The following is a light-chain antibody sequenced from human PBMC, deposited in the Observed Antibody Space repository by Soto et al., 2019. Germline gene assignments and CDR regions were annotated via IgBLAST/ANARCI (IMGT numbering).Light chain of an antibody. CDR3: AAWDDSLNGVV. Sequence: QSVLTQPPSASGTPGQRVPISCSGSSSNIGRNAVNWYQQVPGTAPTLLIYDNDQRTSGVPDRFSASKSGTSASLAISGLQSADEADYYCAAWDDSLNGVVFGGGTKLTVL. V-gene: IGLV1-44*01. CDR2: DND. J-gene: IGLJ2*01. CDR1: SSNIGRNA.